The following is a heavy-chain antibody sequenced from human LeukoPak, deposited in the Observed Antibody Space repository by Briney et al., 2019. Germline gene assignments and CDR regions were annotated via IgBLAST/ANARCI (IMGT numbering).Heavy chain of an antibody. Sequence: SGGSLRLSCAASGFTFSSYGMHWVRQAPGKGLEWVAVISYDGSNKYYADSVKGRFTISRDNSKNTLYLQMNSLRAEDTAVYYCAKDLPQWFGESVFDYWGQGTLVTVSS. D-gene: IGHD3-10*01. V-gene: IGHV3-30*18. CDR2: ISYDGSNK. J-gene: IGHJ4*02. CDR3: AKDLPQWFGESVFDY. CDR1: GFTFSSYG.